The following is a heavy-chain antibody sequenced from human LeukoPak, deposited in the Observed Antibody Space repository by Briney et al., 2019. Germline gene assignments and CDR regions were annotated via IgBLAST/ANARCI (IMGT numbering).Heavy chain of an antibody. CDR2: ISSSSSTI. D-gene: IGHD3-22*01. CDR3: AKGYYYDSSGTNTLG. CDR1: GFTFSSYS. J-gene: IGHJ4*02. Sequence: PGGSLRLSCAASGFTFSSYSMNWVRQAPGKGLEWVSYISSSSSTIYYADSVKGRFTISRDNSKNTLYLQMNSLRAEDTAVYYCAKGYYYDSSGTNTLGWGQGTLVTVSS. V-gene: IGHV3-48*01.